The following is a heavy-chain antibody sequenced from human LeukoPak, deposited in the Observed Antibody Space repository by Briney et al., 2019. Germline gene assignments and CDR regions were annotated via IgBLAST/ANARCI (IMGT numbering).Heavy chain of an antibody. CDR1: GYTFTDYY. CDR2: INPNSGGT. D-gene: IGHD3-22*01. V-gene: IGHV1-2*02. Sequence: ASVKVSCKASGYTFTDYYMHWVRQAPGQGLEWMGWINPNSGGTNYAQKFQGRVTMTRDTSISTANMELSRLRSDDTAVYYCAGKYYYDSSGYQGGPLLWGQGTLVTVSS. J-gene: IGHJ4*02. CDR3: AGKYYYDSSGYQGGPLL.